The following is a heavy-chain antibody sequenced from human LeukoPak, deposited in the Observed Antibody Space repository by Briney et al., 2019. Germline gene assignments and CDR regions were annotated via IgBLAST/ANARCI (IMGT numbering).Heavy chain of an antibody. J-gene: IGHJ3*02. V-gene: IGHV3-48*03. CDR1: GXTFSSYE. Sequence: GGSLRLSCAASGXTFSSYEMNWVRQAPGKGLEWVLYISSSGRTIYYADSVKGRFTISRDNAKNSLYLQMNSLRAEDTAVYYCARLYSSSSGKAFDIWGQGTMVTVSS. CDR2: ISSSGRTI. D-gene: IGHD6-6*01. CDR3: ARLYSSSSGKAFDI.